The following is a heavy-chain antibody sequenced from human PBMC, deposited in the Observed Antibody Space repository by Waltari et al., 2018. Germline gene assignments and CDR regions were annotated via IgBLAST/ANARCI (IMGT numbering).Heavy chain of an antibody. CDR3: AREGTLEGYYYYYYMDV. V-gene: IGHV4-59*01. CDR2: IYYSGST. J-gene: IGHJ6*03. D-gene: IGHD3-10*01. Sequence: QVQLQESGTGLVKPSETLSLTCTVSGGSISGYYWSWIRPPPGKGLEWIGYIYYSGSTNYNPSLKSRVTISVDTSKNQFSLKLSSVTAADTAVYYCAREGTLEGYYYYYYMDVWGKGTTVTVSS. CDR1: GGSISGYY.